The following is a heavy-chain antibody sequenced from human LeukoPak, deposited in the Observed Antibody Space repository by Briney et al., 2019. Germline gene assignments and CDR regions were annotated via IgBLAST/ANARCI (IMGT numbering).Heavy chain of an antibody. J-gene: IGHJ3*02. CDR3: ASAHHGDTWIDAFDI. V-gene: IGHV1-8*01. Sequence: ASVKVSCKASGYTFTTYGIDWVRQAPGQGLEWMGWMKPNSGDTGYVQKFQGRVTFTRDTSINTAYMELRSLRSEDTATYYCASAHHGDTWIDAFDIWGQGTVVTVSS. D-gene: IGHD2-21*02. CDR1: GYTFTTYG. CDR2: MKPNSGDT.